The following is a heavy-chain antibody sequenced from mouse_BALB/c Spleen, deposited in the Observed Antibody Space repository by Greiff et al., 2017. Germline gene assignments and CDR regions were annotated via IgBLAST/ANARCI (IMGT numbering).Heavy chain of an antibody. CDR1: GYTFTSYW. CDR2: IYPGNSDT. D-gene: IGHD2-4*01. J-gene: IGHJ3*01. CDR3: TRSHTMITTWFAY. V-gene: IGHV1-5*01. Sequence: VQLQQSGTVLARPGASVKMSCKASGYTFTSYWMHWVKQRPGQGLEWIGAIYPGNSDTSYNQKFKGKAKLTAVTSTSTAYMELSSLTNEDSAVYYCTRSHTMITTWFAYWGQGTLVTVAA.